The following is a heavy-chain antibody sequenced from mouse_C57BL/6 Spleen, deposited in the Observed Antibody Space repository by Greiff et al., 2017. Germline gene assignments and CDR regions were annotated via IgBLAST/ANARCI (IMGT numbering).Heavy chain of an antibody. J-gene: IGHJ1*03. V-gene: IGHV1-18*01. CDR1: GYTFTDYN. CDR3: ARGGRNYAWYFDV. Sequence: VQLQQSGPELVKPGASVKIPCKASGYTFTDYNMDWVKQSHGKSLEWIGDINPNNGGTIYNQKFKGKATLTVDKSSSTAYMELRSLTSEDTAVYYCARGGRNYAWYFDVWGTGTTVTVSS. D-gene: IGHD1-1*01. CDR2: INPNNGGT.